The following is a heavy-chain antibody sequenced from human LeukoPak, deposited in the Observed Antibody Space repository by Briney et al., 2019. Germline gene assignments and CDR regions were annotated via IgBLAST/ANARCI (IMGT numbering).Heavy chain of an antibody. Sequence: GESLRLSCAASGFTFSSYPMNWVRQAPGKGLEWVSAISNSASTYYADSVKGRFTISRDNSKNTLYLQMNSLRAEDTAVYYCAKDNTVVVPAATGSFDYWGQGTLVTVSS. J-gene: IGHJ4*02. D-gene: IGHD2-2*01. CDR2: ISNSAST. CDR3: AKDNTVVVPAATGSFDY. V-gene: IGHV3-23*01. CDR1: GFTFSSYP.